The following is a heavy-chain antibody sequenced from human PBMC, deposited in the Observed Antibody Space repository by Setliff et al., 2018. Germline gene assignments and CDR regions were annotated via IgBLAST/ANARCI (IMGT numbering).Heavy chain of an antibody. CDR3: ARGTSGWFPHDY. CDR1: GFTFSTYW. Sequence: GESLKISCAASGFTFSTYWMTWVRQAPGKGLECVANIKKDGSETHYVDSVKGRFIISRDNAKDSLYLQMNSLRGEDTAVYYCARGTSGWFPHDYWGQGTLVTVSS. V-gene: IGHV3-7*03. CDR2: IKKDGSET. J-gene: IGHJ4*02. D-gene: IGHD6-19*01.